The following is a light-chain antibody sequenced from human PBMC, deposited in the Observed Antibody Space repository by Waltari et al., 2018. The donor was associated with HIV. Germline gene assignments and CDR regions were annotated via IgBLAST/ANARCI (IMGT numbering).Light chain of an antibody. V-gene: IGLV3-21*02. CDR2: DGS. Sequence: SYVLTQAPSVSVAPGQTASISCGGDKIGTKSVHWYQQKPGQAPVLAVYDGSDRPSGRPERFAGFNSGNTATLTISRVEAGDEADYYCQVWHSKSDHVVFGGGTKVTVL. CDR3: QVWHSKSDHVV. J-gene: IGLJ2*01. CDR1: KIGTKS.